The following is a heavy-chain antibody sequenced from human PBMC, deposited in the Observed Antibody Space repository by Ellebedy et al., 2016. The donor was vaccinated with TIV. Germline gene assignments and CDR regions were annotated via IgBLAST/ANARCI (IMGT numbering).Heavy chain of an antibody. CDR3: ARGALTVTTKRLYFDS. D-gene: IGHD4-17*01. Sequence: SETLSLXCAVYGGSFSGYYWSWIRQPPGKGLEWIGEINHSGSTKYNPSLKSRVTISVDTSKNQFSLKLSSVTAADRAVYYCARGALTVTTKRLYFDSWGQGTLVTVSS. CDR2: INHSGST. J-gene: IGHJ4*02. CDR1: GGSFSGYY. V-gene: IGHV4-34*01.